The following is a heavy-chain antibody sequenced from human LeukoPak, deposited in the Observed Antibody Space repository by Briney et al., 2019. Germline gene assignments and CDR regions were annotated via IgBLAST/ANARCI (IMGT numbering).Heavy chain of an antibody. CDR2: INPNSGGT. Sequence: ASVKVSCKASGYTFTGYYMHWVRQAPGQGLEWMGWINPNSGGTNYAQKFQGRVTMTRDTSISTAYMELSRLRSDDTAVYYCAAEDSGYVNWFDPWGQGTLVTVSS. D-gene: IGHD5-12*01. V-gene: IGHV1-2*02. CDR3: AAEDSGYVNWFDP. CDR1: GYTFTGYY. J-gene: IGHJ5*02.